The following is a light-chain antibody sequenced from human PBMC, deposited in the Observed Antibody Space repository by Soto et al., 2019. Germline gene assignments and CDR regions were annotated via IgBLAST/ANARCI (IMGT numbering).Light chain of an antibody. CDR2: GAS. Sequence: AIQMTQSPSSLSASVGDRVTITCRSSQDIRTELGWYQQRPVKAPNLLIYGASTLQTGVPSRFSGSGSGTDFFLTISSLQPEDVATYFGLQDYNYPRTFGQGTKLQSK. CDR3: LQDYNYPRT. V-gene: IGKV1-6*01. CDR1: QDIRTE. J-gene: IGKJ2*01.